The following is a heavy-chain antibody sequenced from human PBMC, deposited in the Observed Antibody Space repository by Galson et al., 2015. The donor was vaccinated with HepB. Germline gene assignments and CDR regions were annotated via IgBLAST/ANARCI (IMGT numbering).Heavy chain of an antibody. Sequence: SVKVSCKASGYTFTGYYMHWVRQAPGQGLEWMGRINPNSGGTNYAQKFQGRVTMTRDTSISTAYMKLSRLRSDDTAVYYCARVGYSGSYYGYWGQGTLVTVSS. D-gene: IGHD1-26*01. CDR2: INPNSGGT. J-gene: IGHJ4*02. CDR3: ARVGYSGSYYGY. V-gene: IGHV1-2*06. CDR1: GYTFTGYY.